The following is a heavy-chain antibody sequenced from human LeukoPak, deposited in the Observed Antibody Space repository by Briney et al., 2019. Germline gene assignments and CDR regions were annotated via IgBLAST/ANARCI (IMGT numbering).Heavy chain of an antibody. D-gene: IGHD3/OR15-3a*01. J-gene: IGHJ4*02. Sequence: RASVTVSCTASGYTFTSYGISWVRQAPGQGLEWMGWISAYNGNTNYAQKLQGRVTMTTDTSTSTAYMELRSLRSDDTAVYYCVRESDLGWLPFDYWGQGTLVTVSS. CDR3: VRESDLGWLPFDY. V-gene: IGHV1-18*01. CDR1: GYTFTSYG. CDR2: ISAYNGNT.